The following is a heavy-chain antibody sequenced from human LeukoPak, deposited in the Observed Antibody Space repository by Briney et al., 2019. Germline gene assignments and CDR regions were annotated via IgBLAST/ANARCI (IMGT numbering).Heavy chain of an antibody. J-gene: IGHJ4*02. CDR3: VPNLFDY. V-gene: IGHV3-74*01. Sequence: PGGSLRLFCAASGFDFTTYRMHWVRQAPGKGLVWVSRIGGEDNNRTYADSVKGRFTISRDNAKNMLYLQMDRLRAEDTAVYYCVPNLFDYWGQGALVTVSS. CDR1: GFDFTTYR. CDR2: IGGEDNNR.